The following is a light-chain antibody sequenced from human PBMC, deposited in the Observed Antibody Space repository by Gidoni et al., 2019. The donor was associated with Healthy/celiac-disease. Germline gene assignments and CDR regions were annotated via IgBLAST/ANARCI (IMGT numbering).Light chain of an antibody. V-gene: IGKV1-8*01. J-gene: IGKJ3*01. CDR1: QGISSY. CDR3: QQYYSYPPFT. Sequence: AILITQSPSSLSASTGDRVTITCRASQGISSYLAWYQQKPGKAPKLLIYAASTLQSGVPSRFSGSGSGTDFTLTISCLQSEDFATYYCQQYYSYPPFTFGPGTKVDIK. CDR2: AAS.